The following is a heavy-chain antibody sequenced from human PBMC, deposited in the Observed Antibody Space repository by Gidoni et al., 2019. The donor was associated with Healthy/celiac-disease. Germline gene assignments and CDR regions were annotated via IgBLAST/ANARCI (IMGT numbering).Heavy chain of an antibody. V-gene: IGHV4-4*07. CDR3: ARGGRYYDSSGYAHFDY. CDR2: IDTSGST. D-gene: IGHD3-22*01. Sequence: QVQLQESGQGVGKPSETLYLTCTVSGGLISSYYWCWIRQPAGKGLEWIGRIDTSGSTNYNPSLKSRVTMSVDTSKNQFSLKLSAVTAADTAVYYCARGGRYYDSSGYAHFDYWGQGTLVTVSS. CDR1: GGLISSYY. J-gene: IGHJ4*02.